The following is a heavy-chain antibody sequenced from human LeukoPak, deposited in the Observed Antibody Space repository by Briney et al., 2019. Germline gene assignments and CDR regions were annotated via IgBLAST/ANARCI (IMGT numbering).Heavy chain of an antibody. D-gene: IGHD3-22*01. V-gene: IGHV3-23*01. J-gene: IGHJ3*02. CDR2: ISGSGGST. CDR1: GFTFSSYA. CDR3: ANAHYYDSSGYYVI. Sequence: GGSLRLSCAASGFTFSSYAMSWVRQAPGKGLEWVSAISGSGGSTYYADSVKGRFTISRDNSKNTLYLQMNSLGAEDTAVYYCANAHYYDSSGYYVIWGQGTMVTVSS.